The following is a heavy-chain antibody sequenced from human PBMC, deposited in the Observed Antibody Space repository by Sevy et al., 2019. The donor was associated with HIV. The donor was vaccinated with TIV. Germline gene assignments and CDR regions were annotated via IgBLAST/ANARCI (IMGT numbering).Heavy chain of an antibody. CDR1: GFTFSSYW. CDR2: INSDGSST. J-gene: IGHJ6*03. CDR3: ARGWLVGTFDYYYMDV. Sequence: GGSLRLSCAASGFTFSSYWMHWVRQAPGKGLVWVSRINSDGSSTSYADSVKGRFTISRDNAKNTVYLQMSGLRAEDTAVYYCARGWLVGTFDYYYMDVWGKGTTVTVSS. D-gene: IGHD6-19*01. V-gene: IGHV3-74*01.